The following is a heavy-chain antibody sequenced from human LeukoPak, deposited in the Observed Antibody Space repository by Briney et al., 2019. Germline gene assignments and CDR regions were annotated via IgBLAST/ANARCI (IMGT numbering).Heavy chain of an antibody. CDR2: INPSGGRT. Sequence: GASVKVSCKASGYTFTIYNLHWVRQAPGQGLEWVGIINPSGGRTTYAQKFQGRVTMTRDTSTSTVYMELSSLKSEDTAVYYCARRMAAPQAFDIWGHGTMVTVSS. V-gene: IGHV1-46*01. CDR3: ARRMAAPQAFDI. D-gene: IGHD2-8*01. J-gene: IGHJ3*02. CDR1: GYTFTIYN.